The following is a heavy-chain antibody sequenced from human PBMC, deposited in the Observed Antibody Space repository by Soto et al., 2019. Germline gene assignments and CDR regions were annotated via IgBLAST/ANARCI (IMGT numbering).Heavy chain of an antibody. CDR3: VKASFDVEMATRWVYFDF. D-gene: IGHD2-8*01. J-gene: IGHJ4*02. Sequence: GGSLRLSCAASGFSFGRYSMAWVRQSPGKGLEWVSDISGSGRSTYYADSVKGRFTISRDNSKNTLHLQMNSLRAEDTAIYYCVKASFDVEMATRWVYFDFWGQGALVTVSS. CDR2: ISGSGRST. CDR1: GFSFGRYS. V-gene: IGHV3-23*01.